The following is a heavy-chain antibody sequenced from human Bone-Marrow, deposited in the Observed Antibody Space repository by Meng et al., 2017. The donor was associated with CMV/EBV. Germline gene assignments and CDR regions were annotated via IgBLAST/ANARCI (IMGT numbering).Heavy chain of an antibody. D-gene: IGHD6-6*01. CDR1: GFTFSDHY. Sequence: GGSLRLSCAASGFTFSDHYMDWVRQAPGKGLEWVGRTRNKANSYTTEYAASVKGRVTISRDDSKNSLYLQMNSLKTEDTAVYYCVRGSSSLRDFDYWGQGTLVTVSS. V-gene: IGHV3-72*01. CDR3: VRGSSSLRDFDY. CDR2: TRNKANSYTT. J-gene: IGHJ4*02.